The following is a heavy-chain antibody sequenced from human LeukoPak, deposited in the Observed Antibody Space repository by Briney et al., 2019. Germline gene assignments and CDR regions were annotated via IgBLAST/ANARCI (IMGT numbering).Heavy chain of an antibody. D-gene: IGHD4-23*01. Sequence: SVKVSCKASGGTFSSYAISWVRQAPGQGLEWMGGIIPIFGTANYAQKFQGRVTITTDESTSTAYMELSSLRSEDTAVYYCYGGNSVGANWFDPWGQGTLVTVSS. V-gene: IGHV1-69*05. CDR3: YGGNSVGANWFDP. J-gene: IGHJ5*02. CDR1: GGTFSSYA. CDR2: IIPIFGTA.